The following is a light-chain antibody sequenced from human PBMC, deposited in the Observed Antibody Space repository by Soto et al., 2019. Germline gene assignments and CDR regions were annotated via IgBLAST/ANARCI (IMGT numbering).Light chain of an antibody. CDR3: QQYGSSPPT. CDR2: GAS. V-gene: IGKV3-20*01. Sequence: EIMLTQSPGTLSLSPGERATLSCRASQSVSSSYLAWYQQKPGQAPRLLIYGASSRATGIPDRLSGSGSGTDFTLTISRLEPEDFAVYYCQQYGSSPPTFGQGTKVDIK. CDR1: QSVSSSY. J-gene: IGKJ1*01.